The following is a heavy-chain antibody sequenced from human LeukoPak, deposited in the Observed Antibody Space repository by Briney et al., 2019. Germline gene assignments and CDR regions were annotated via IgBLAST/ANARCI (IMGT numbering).Heavy chain of an antibody. CDR1: GFTFSSYS. J-gene: IGHJ4*02. CDR3: AREAYTGFDLEAFDS. CDR2: ISSTSNTI. D-gene: IGHD5-12*01. Sequence: PGGSLRLSCAASGFTFSSYSMNWVRQAPGKGLEWVSYISSTSNTIYYADSVKGRFTISRDNAKSSLYLQMNSLRVEDTAVYYCAREAYTGFDLEAFDSWGQGTRVTVSS. V-gene: IGHV3-48*04.